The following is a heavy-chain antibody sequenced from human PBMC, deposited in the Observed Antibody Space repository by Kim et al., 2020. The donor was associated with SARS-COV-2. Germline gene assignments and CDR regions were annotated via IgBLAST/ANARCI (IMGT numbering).Heavy chain of an antibody. CDR1: GFTFSSYW. V-gene: IGHV3-7*01. Sequence: GGSLRLSCAASGFTFSSYWMSWVRQAPGKGLEWVANIKQDGSEKYYVDSVKGRFTISRDNAKNSLYLQMNSLRAEDTAVYYCARVLRYFDWLLLARSKEYYYYGMDVWGQGTTVTVSS. CDR2: IKQDGSEK. J-gene: IGHJ6*02. D-gene: IGHD3-9*01. CDR3: ARVLRYFDWLLLARSKEYYYYGMDV.